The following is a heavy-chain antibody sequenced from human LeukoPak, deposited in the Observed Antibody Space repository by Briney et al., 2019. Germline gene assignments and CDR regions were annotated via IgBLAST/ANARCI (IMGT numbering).Heavy chain of an antibody. J-gene: IGHJ4*02. CDR3: AREGPIAATGPDY. CDR1: GGSISSYY. D-gene: IGHD6-13*01. CDR2: IYNSRDT. V-gene: IGHV4-59*01. Sequence: PSETLSLTCTVSGGSISSYYWSWIRQPPGKGPEWLGYIYNSRDTNYNPSLNSRVTFSVDASKNQFSLKLSSVTAADTAVYYCAREGPIAATGPDYWGQGTLVTVSS.